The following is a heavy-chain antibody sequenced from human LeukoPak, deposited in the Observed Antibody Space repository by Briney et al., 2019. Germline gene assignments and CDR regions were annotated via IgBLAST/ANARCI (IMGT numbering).Heavy chain of an antibody. Sequence: PSETLSLTCTVSGGSISSGSYYWSWIRQPAGKGLEWIGRIYNSGSTNYNPSLKSRLTISVDTSKNQFSLKLSSVTAADTAVYYCAREGSDRSGKSCSGFSCHPAERRLGGQKNWFDPWGQGTLVTVSS. D-gene: IGHD2-15*01. CDR1: GGSISSGSYY. CDR2: IYNSGST. V-gene: IGHV4-61*02. CDR3: AREGSDRSGKSCSGFSCHPAERRLGGQKNWFDP. J-gene: IGHJ5*02.